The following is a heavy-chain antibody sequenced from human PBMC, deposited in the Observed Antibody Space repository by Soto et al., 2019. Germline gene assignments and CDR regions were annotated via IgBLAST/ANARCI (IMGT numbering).Heavy chain of an antibody. CDR1: GYTFTSYG. J-gene: IGHJ4*02. D-gene: IGHD6-13*01. CDR2: ISAYNGNT. V-gene: IGHV1-18*01. Sequence: QVQLVQSGAEVKKPGASVKVSCKASGYTFTSYGISWVRQAPGQGLEWMGWISAYNGNTNYAQKLQGRVTMTTDTSTSTAYMELRSLRSDDTAVDYCARDDGEGYSSSWYEGYFDYWGQGTLVTVSS. CDR3: ARDDGEGYSSSWYEGYFDY.